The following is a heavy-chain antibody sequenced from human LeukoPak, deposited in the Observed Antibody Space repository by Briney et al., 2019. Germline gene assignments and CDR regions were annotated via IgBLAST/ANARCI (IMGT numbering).Heavy chain of an antibody. V-gene: IGHV3-33*01. D-gene: IGHD3-22*01. CDR1: GFTFSSYG. Sequence: GRSLRLSCAASGFTFSSYGMHWVRQAPGKGLEWVAVIWYDGSNKYYADSVKGRFTISRDNSKNTLYLQMNSLRAEDTAVYYCARGPLYYYDSSGYYCSYWGQGTLVTVSS. CDR3: ARGPLYYYDSSGYYCSY. CDR2: IWYDGSNK. J-gene: IGHJ4*02.